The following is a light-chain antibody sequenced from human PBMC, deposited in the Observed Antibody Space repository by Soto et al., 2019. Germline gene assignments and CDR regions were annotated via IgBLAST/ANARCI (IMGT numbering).Light chain of an antibody. CDR1: QSVEIN. CDR3: KQYRNWPRT. V-gene: IGKV3-15*01. J-gene: IGKJ1*01. CDR2: GAS. Sequence: EIVLTQSPATLSVSPGERVTLSCRASQSVEINLAWYQQKPGQAPRLLIYGASTRATDMPGRFSGRGSGTEFTLTINSLQSEDFAVYYCKQYRNWPRTFGKGTKV.